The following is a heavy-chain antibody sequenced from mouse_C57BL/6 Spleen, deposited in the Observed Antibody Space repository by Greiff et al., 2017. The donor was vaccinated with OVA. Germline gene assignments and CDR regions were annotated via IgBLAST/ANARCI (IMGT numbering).Heavy chain of an antibody. CDR1: GFTFSSYA. CDR3: ARRGDGYYAMDY. CDR2: ISDGGSYT. Sequence: EVKLMESGGGLVKPGGSLKLSCAASGFTFSSYAMSWVRQTPEKRLEWVATISDGGSYTYYPDNVKGRFTISRDNAKNNLYLQMSHLKSEDTAMYYCARRGDGYYAMDYWGQGTSVTVSS. V-gene: IGHV5-4*03. J-gene: IGHJ4*01.